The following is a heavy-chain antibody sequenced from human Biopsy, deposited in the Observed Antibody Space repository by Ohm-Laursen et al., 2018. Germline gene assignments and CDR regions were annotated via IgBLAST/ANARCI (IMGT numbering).Heavy chain of an antibody. CDR3: ATLTEDYGASPDS. CDR2: VIPISNTA. Sequence: RISCKASGGSFSDYGLSWVRQAPGRGLEWMGRVIPISNTANYAQNFQDRLTITADRSTNTAYMELNSLRSEDTAVYFCATLTEDYGASPDSWGQGTLVVVSS. J-gene: IGHJ4*02. D-gene: IGHD4-17*01. V-gene: IGHV1-69*06. CDR1: GGSFSDYG.